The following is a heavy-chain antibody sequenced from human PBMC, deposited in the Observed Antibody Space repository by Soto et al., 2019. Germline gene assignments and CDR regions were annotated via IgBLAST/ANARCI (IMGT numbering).Heavy chain of an antibody. V-gene: IGHV3-23*01. J-gene: IGHJ6*02. CDR3: AKVSPSIKPAQSISRPGTGVLGRSGV. CDR2: ISGSGGST. Sequence: GGSLRLSCAASGFTFSSYAMSWVRQAPGKGLEWVSAISGSGGSTYYADSVKGRFTISRDNSKNTLYLQMNSLRAEDTAVYYCAKVSPSIKPAQSISRPGTGVLGRSGVWGQGTTVTVSS. D-gene: IGHD1-1*01. CDR1: GFTFSSYA.